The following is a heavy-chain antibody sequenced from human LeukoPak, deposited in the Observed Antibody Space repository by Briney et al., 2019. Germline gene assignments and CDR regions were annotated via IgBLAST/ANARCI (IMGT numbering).Heavy chain of an antibody. CDR3: ARGEWELLMVIGYY. Sequence: GGSLRLSCAASGFTFSSYEMNWVRQAPGKGLVWVSRINSDGSRTSYADSVKGRFTISRDNAKNTLYLQMNSLRAEDTAVYYCARGEWELLMVIGYYWGQGTLVTVSS. J-gene: IGHJ4*02. CDR2: INSDGSRT. V-gene: IGHV3-74*01. D-gene: IGHD1-26*01. CDR1: GFTFSSYE.